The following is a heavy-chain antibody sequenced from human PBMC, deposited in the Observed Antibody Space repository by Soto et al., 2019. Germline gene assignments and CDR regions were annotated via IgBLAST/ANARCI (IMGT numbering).Heavy chain of an antibody. CDR3: ARDQDSPSYFDY. V-gene: IGHV1-24*01. CDR2: FDPEDGET. J-gene: IGHJ4*02. CDR1: GYTLTELP. Sequence: RASVKVSCKVSGYTLTELPMHWVRQAPGKGLEWMGGFDPEDGETIYAQKFQGRVTITADESTSTAYMELRSLRPDDTAVYYCARDQDSPSYFDYWGQGTLVTVSS. D-gene: IGHD5-18*01.